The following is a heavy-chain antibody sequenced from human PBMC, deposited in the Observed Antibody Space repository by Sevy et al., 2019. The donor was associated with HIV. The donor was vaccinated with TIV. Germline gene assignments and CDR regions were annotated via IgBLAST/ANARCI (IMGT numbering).Heavy chain of an antibody. J-gene: IGHJ4*02. Sequence: SETLSLTCTVSGGAISSSSYYWGGIRQPPGKGREWIGSIYYSGSTYYNPSLKSRVTISVDTSKNQFSLKLSSVTASDTAVYYCARRKGTYYYGSGSYLLFDYWGQGTLVTVSS. V-gene: IGHV4-39*01. D-gene: IGHD3-10*01. CDR1: GGAISSSSYY. CDR2: IYYSGST. CDR3: ARRKGTYYYGSGSYLLFDY.